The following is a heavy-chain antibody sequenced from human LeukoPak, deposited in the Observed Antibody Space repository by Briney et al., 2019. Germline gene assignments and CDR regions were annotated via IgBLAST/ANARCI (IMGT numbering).Heavy chain of an antibody. V-gene: IGHV3-74*01. CDR3: ARDGGLWSGGSLVYFDN. CDR1: GFTFSSYW. D-gene: IGHD3-10*01. CDR2: INSDGSST. J-gene: IGHJ4*02. Sequence: GGSLRLSCVASGFTFSSYWMHWVRHAPGKGLVWVSRINSDGSSTTYADSVKGRFTISRDNAKNTLSLQMNGRKAEDTAVYYCARDGGLWSGGSLVYFDNGGQGPLVTVSS.